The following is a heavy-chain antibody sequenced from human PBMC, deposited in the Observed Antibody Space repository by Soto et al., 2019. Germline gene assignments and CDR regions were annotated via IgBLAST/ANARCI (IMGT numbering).Heavy chain of an antibody. Sequence: GGSLRLSCAASGFTFSSYSMNWVRQAPGKGLEWVSSISSTSSYIYYADSVKGRFTISRDNAKNSLYLQMNSLRGEDTAVYYCVRDKYDSGGYYDYWGQGTLVTVSS. CDR1: GFTFSSYS. V-gene: IGHV3-21*01. J-gene: IGHJ4*02. D-gene: IGHD3-22*01. CDR3: VRDKYDSGGYYDY. CDR2: ISSTSSYI.